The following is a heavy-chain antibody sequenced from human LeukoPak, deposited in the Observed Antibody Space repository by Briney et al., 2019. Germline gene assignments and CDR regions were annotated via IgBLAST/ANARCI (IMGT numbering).Heavy chain of an antibody. Sequence: PGGSLRLSCAASGFTFSSYSMNWVRQAPGKGLEWVSSISSSSSYIYYADSVKGRFTISRDNANNSLYLQMNSLRAEDTAVYFCARGDGSNFRSPFDYWGQGTLVTVSS. CDR3: ARGDGSNFRSPFDY. CDR2: ISSSSSYI. V-gene: IGHV3-21*01. D-gene: IGHD5-24*01. J-gene: IGHJ4*02. CDR1: GFTFSSYS.